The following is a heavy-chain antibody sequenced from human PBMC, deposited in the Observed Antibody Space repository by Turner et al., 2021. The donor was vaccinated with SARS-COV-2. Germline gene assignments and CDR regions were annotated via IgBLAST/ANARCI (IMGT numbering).Heavy chain of an antibody. D-gene: IGHD4-17*01. Sequence: QLQLQESGPGLVKPSETLSLTCTVSGGSILNSIYYWAWIRQPPGKGLEWIGSMSYMGNTYYNPALSSRVTISVHTSKNQFSLKVTSVTAADTAVYYCARTRPSYGDYASDNWFDPWGQGTLVSVSS. J-gene: IGHJ5*02. CDR2: MSYMGNT. CDR1: GGSILNSIYY. V-gene: IGHV4-39*01. CDR3: ARTRPSYGDYASDNWFDP.